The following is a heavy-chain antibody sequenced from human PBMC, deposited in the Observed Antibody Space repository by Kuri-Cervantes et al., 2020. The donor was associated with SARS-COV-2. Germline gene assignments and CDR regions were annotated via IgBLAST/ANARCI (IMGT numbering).Heavy chain of an antibody. Sequence: ASVKVSCKVSGYTLTELSMHWVRQAPGKGLEWMGGFDPEDGETIYAQKFQGRVTMTEDTSTDTAYMELSSLRSEDTAVYYCARVYPTSDAFDIWGQGTMVTVSS. CDR2: FDPEDGET. J-gene: IGHJ3*02. V-gene: IGHV1-24*01. CDR3: ARVYPTSDAFDI. CDR1: GYTLTELS. D-gene: IGHD3-16*02.